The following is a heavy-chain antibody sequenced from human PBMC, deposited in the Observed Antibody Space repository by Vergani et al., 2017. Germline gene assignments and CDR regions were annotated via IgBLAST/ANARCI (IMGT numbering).Heavy chain of an antibody. CDR2: ISSDGGST. D-gene: IGHD3-3*01. V-gene: IGHV3-23*01. Sequence: EVQLLESGGGLVQPGGSLRLSCAASGFTFSTYAMTWVRQAPGKGLEWVSTISSDGGSTYYADSVQGRFTISRANSKHTLSLQMNSLTADATAIYYCAVPQGTSAYYDGGIDYWGQGILVTVSS. CDR3: AVPQGTSAYYDGGIDY. CDR1: GFTFSTYA. J-gene: IGHJ4*02.